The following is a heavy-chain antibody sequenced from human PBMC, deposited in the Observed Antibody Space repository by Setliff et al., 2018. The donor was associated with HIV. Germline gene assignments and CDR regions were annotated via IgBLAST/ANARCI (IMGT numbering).Heavy chain of an antibody. J-gene: IGHJ4*02. CDR2: VSYSGST. V-gene: IGHV4-59*03. CDR3: TVYNTGSSKDHY. D-gene: IGHD2-8*02. Sequence: SETLSLTCTVSGGSISSHFWSWIRQPPGKGLEWIGTVSYSGSTAYNPSLKSRVTISVDTSKNQFSLKLNSVTAADTAVYYCTVYNTGSSKDHYWGQGTPVTVSS. CDR1: GGSISSHF.